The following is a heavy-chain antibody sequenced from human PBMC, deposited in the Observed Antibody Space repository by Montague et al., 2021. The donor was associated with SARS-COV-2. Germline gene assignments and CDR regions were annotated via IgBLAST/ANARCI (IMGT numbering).Heavy chain of an antibody. CDR1: GASTNSNSYY. Sequence: SETLSLTCAVSGASTNSNSYYWGWIRQPPGKGLDWIGSFYYTGYTCYTPSLKSRVTISGDTSKNQFSLKLTSVTAADTAVYYCARMVGDCSSDSCYAVRWGQGTAVTVSS. D-gene: IGHD2-2*01. J-gene: IGHJ4*02. CDR3: ARMVGDCSSDSCYAVR. V-gene: IGHV4-39*01. CDR2: FYYTGYT.